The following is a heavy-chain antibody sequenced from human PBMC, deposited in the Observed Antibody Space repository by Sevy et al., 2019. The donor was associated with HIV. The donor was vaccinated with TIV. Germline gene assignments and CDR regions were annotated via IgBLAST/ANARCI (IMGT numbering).Heavy chain of an antibody. CDR1: GFTFGDYA. D-gene: IGHD5-18*01. Sequence: GGSLRLSCTASGFTFGDYAMSWFRQAPGKGLEWVGFIRSKAYGGTTEYAASVKGRFTISRDDSKSIAYLQRNSLKTEDTAVYYCTRDGYSQPVGDAFDIWGQGTMVTVSS. CDR3: TRDGYSQPVGDAFDI. V-gene: IGHV3-49*03. J-gene: IGHJ3*02. CDR2: IRSKAYGGTT.